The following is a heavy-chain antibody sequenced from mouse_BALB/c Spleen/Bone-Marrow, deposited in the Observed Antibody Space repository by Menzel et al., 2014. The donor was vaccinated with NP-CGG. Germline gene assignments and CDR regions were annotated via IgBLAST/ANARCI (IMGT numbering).Heavy chain of an antibody. CDR1: GFTFTAYY. V-gene: IGHV7-3*02. Sequence: EVQGVESGGGLVQPGGSLRLSCATSGFTFTAYYMSWVRQPPGKALEWLGFIRNKANGYTTEYSASVKGRFTISRDNSQSILYLQMNALRAEDSATYYCARDYYCGYYWYFDVWGAGTTVNVSS. J-gene: IGHJ1*01. CDR3: ARDYYCGYYWYFDV. CDR2: IRNKANGYTT. D-gene: IGHD1-2*01.